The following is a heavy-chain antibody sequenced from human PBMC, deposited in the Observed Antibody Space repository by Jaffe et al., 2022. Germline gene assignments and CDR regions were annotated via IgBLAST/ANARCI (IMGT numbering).Heavy chain of an antibody. J-gene: IGHJ4*02. V-gene: IGHV3-48*03. CDR3: ARDRGYRNGYNPSFDL. CDR1: GFSFSSYE. Sequence: EVQMVESGGGLVQPGGSLRLSCATSGFSFSSYEMNWVRQAPGKGLEWVSHISGSDNTIYYADSVKGRFTISRDNAKNSLYLQMNSLRAEDTAVYFCARDRGYRNGYNPSFDLWGQGTLVTVSS. CDR2: ISGSDNTI. D-gene: IGHD5-18*01.